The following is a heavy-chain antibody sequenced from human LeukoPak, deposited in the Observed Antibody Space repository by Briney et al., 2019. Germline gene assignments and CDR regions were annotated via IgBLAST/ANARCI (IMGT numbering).Heavy chain of an antibody. J-gene: IGHJ4*02. Sequence: GGSLRLSYAASGFTFSSYEMNWVRQAPGKGLEWVSYISSSGSTIYYADSVKGRFTISRDNAKNSLYLQMNSLRAEDTAVYYCARSPHSTYYYASSGYSDGHYFDYWGQGTLVTVSS. CDR1: GFTFSSYE. CDR2: ISSSGSTI. V-gene: IGHV3-48*03. CDR3: ARSPHSTYYYASSGYSDGHYFDY. D-gene: IGHD3-22*01.